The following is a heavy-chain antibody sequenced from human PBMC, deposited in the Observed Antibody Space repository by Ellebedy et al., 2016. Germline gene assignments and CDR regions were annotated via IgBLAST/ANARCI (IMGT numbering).Heavy chain of an antibody. CDR3: ARGQPDTGYRPSDI. CDR2: IKEDGSET. J-gene: IGHJ3*02. CDR1: GFTFSDYY. V-gene: IGHV3-7*04. D-gene: IGHD3-9*01. Sequence: GGSLRLSXAASGFTFSDYYMSWIRQAPGRGLEWVANIKEDGSETSYVDSVKGRFTISRDNAKNSPYLQMNSLRVEDTSVFYCARGQPDTGYRPSDIWGQGTMVTVSP.